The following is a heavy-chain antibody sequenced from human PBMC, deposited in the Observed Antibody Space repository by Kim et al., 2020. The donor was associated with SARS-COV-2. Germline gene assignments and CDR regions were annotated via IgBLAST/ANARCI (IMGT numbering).Heavy chain of an antibody. CDR2: GST. J-gene: IGHJ6*03. CDR3: AKDSGGYMDV. V-gene: IGHV3-23*01. Sequence: GSTYYAGCVQGRFTISRDHSKHTLYLQMNSLRAEDTAVYYCAKDSGGYMDVWGKGTTVTVSS. D-gene: IGHD3-10*01.